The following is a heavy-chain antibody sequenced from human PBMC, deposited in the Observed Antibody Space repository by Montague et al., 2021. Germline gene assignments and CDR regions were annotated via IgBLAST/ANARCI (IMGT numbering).Heavy chain of an antibody. V-gene: IGHV4-39*07. J-gene: IGHJ5*02. Sequence: SETLSLTCTVSGGSIRSSIYYWAWIRQPPGKGLEWIGSIYYSGNSFYQPSLKSRITMAVDTSKNQFSLKLSSVTAADTAIYYCARVFSSWYVGWFDPWGQGTLVTVS. CDR3: ARVFSSWYVGWFDP. D-gene: IGHD6-13*01. CDR1: GGSIRSSIYY. CDR2: IYYSGNS.